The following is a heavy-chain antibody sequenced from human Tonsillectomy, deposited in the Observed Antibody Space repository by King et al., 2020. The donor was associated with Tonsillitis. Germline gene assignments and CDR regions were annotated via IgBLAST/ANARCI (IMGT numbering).Heavy chain of an antibody. D-gene: IGHD3-16*01. CDR1: GFTFSSFT. Sequence: VQLVESGGGLVKPGGSLRLSCAASGFTFSSFTMNWVRQAPGKGLEWVSSITSSSSIYYGDSVKGRFTISRDNAKNSLYLQMNSLRAEDTAVYYCARVLGSLGNGWFDTWGQGTLVTVSS. V-gene: IGHV3-21*01. CDR3: ARVLGSLGNGWFDT. J-gene: IGHJ5*02. CDR2: ITSSSSI.